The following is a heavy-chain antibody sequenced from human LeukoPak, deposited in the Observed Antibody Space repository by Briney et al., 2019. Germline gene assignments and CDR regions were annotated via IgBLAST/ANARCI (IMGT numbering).Heavy chain of an antibody. CDR3: ARDRKSLPYYYDSSGYKAFDI. CDR2: ISYDGSNQ. J-gene: IGHJ3*02. CDR1: GFTFSSYA. D-gene: IGHD3-22*01. Sequence: GGSLRLSCAASGFTFSSYAMHWVRQAPGKGLEWVAVISYDGSNQYYADSVKGRFTISRDNSKNTLYLQMNSLRAEDTAVYYCARDRKSLPYYYDSSGYKAFDIWGQGTMVTVSS. V-gene: IGHV3-30-3*01.